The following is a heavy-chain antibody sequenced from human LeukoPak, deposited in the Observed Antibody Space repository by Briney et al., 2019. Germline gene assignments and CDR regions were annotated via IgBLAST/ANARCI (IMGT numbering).Heavy chain of an antibody. J-gene: IGHJ5*02. CDR3: ARRGEAAEWSDP. D-gene: IGHD6-13*01. CDR1: GYSFTNYW. CDR2: IYPGDSDT. V-gene: IGHV5-51*01. Sequence: GESLKISCKGSGYSFTNYWIAWVRQMPGKGLEWMGIIYPGDSDTRYSPSFQGQVTISADKSINTAYLQWRSLKASDTAIYYCARRGEAAEWSDPWGQGTLVTVSS.